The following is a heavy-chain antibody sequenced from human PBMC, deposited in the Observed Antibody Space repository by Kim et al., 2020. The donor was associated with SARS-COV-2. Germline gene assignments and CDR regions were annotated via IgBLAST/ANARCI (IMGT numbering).Heavy chain of an antibody. V-gene: IGHV3-7*03. CDR3: ARDSDWSFYY. Sequence: GGSLRLSCAASGFTFSHYWMSWVRQAPGKGPEWVANIQPDGSEINYVDSMKGRSTVSRDNAKNSLYLQMNSLRVDDTAVYYCARDSDWSFYYLGQGTLGT. D-gene: IGHD3-9*01. J-gene: IGHJ4*02. CDR1: GFTFSHYW. CDR2: IQPDGSEI.